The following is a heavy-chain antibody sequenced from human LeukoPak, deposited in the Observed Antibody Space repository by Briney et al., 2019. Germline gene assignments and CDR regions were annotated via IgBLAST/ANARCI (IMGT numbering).Heavy chain of an antibody. Sequence: PGGSLRLSCTASGFTFSDYSVNWVRQAPGKGLEWVSAISGSGGSTYYADSVKGRFTISRDNSKNTLYLQMNSLRAEDTAVYYCARAGSGDFWSGYYSPIDYWGQGTLVTVSS. V-gene: IGHV3-23*01. CDR2: ISGSGGST. CDR1: GFTFSDYS. CDR3: ARAGSGDFWSGYYSPIDY. D-gene: IGHD3-3*01. J-gene: IGHJ4*02.